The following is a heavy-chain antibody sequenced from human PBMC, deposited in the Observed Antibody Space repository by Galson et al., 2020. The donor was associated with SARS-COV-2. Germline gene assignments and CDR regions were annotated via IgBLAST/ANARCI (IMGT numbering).Heavy chain of an antibody. D-gene: IGHD1-26*01. CDR2: ISYDGSNK. J-gene: IGHJ5*02. CDR1: GFTFSCYA. V-gene: IGHV3-30*01. CDR3: ARPYSGSYYSWFDP. Sequence: GGSLRLSCAASGFTFSCYAMHWVRQAPGKGLEWVAVISYDGSNKYYAASVKGRFTISRDNSKNTLYLQMNSLRAEDTALYYCARPYSGSYYSWFDPWGQGTLVTVSS.